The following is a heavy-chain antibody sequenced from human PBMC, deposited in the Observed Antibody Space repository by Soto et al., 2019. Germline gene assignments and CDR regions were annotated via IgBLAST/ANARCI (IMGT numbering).Heavy chain of an antibody. Sequence: PSETLSLTCAVSSGSISSSNWWSWVRQPPGKGLEWIGEIYHSGSTNYNPSLKSRVTISVDKSKNQFSLKLSSVTAADTAVYYWAREGGRLRGAYYYYYMDVWGKGTTVTVSS. J-gene: IGHJ6*03. CDR1: SGSISSSNW. CDR3: AREGGRLRGAYYYYYMDV. V-gene: IGHV4-4*02. CDR2: IYHSGST. D-gene: IGHD1-26*01.